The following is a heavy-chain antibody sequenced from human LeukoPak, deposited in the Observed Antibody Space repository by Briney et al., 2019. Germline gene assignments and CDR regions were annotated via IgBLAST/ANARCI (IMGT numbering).Heavy chain of an antibody. CDR1: GGSIRSYF. Sequence: KPSETLSLTCTVSGGSIRSYFWSWIRQPPGKGLEWIGYVYYSGSTNYNPSLKSRVTISVDTSKKQFSLKLSSVTAADTAVYYCARRPGWTSHFDYWGQGTLVTVSS. CDR2: VYYSGST. V-gene: IGHV4-59*08. D-gene: IGHD6-19*01. CDR3: ARRPGWTSHFDY. J-gene: IGHJ4*01.